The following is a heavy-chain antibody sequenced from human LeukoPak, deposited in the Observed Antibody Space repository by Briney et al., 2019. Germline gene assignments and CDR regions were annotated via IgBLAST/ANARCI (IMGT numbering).Heavy chain of an antibody. J-gene: IGHJ6*02. CDR1: RFIFSSYG. Sequence: GGSLRLSCAAPRFIFSSYGMHWVRQAPGKGMEWVAVISYDGSNKYYADSVKGRFTISRDNSKNTLYLQMNSLRAEDTAVYYCAKLASKRASYGMDVWGQGTTVTVSS. V-gene: IGHV3-30*18. CDR2: ISYDGSNK. CDR3: AKLASKRASYGMDV.